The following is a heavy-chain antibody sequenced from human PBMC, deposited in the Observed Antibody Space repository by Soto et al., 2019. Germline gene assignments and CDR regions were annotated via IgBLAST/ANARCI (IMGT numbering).Heavy chain of an antibody. D-gene: IGHD3-22*01. CDR2: ISYDGSNK. CDR1: GFTFSSYA. Sequence: GGSLRLSCAASGFTFSSYAMHWVRQAPGKGLEWVAVISYDGSNKYYADSVKGRFTISRDNSKNTRYLQMNSLRAEDTAVYYCARDPKKHYYDSSGYYRPNWYFDLWGRGTLVTVSS. J-gene: IGHJ2*01. V-gene: IGHV3-30-3*01. CDR3: ARDPKKHYYDSSGYYRPNWYFDL.